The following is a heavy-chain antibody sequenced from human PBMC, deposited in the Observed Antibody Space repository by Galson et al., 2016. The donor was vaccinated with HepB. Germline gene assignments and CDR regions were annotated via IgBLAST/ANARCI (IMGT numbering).Heavy chain of an antibody. CDR3: VHIVHSGSYYYFAY. J-gene: IGHJ4*02. CDR2: IYWDGDE. D-gene: IGHD1-26*01. CDR1: GFSLTTPGVG. Sequence: PALVKPTQTLTLTCTFSGFSLTTPGVGVGWMRQPPGKTLEWLAHIYWDGDERYSPSLKSRLTITEDTSKNRVVLTMTNMDPVDTATYYCVHIVHSGSYYYFAYWGQGTLVTVSS. V-gene: IGHV2-5*02.